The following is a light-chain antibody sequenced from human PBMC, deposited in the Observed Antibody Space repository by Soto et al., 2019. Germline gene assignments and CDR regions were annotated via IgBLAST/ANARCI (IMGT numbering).Light chain of an antibody. CDR2: GAS. CDR1: QSVSNTY. J-gene: IGKJ5*01. V-gene: IGKV3-20*01. CDR3: QQLSNYPIT. Sequence: EIVLTQSPGTLSLSPGERATLSCRASQSVSNTYLAWYQQKRGQAPRLLIYGASSRAPGIPDRFSGSGSGTDFTLTISRLEPEDFATYYCQQLSNYPITFGQGTRVEIK.